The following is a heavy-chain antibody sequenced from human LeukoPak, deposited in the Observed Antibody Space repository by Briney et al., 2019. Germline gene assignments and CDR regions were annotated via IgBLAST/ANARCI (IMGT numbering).Heavy chain of an antibody. D-gene: IGHD5-18*01. CDR3: ATGGESDTAMFLY. CDR1: GYTLTELS. V-gene: IGHV1-24*01. Sequence: ASVKVSCKVSGYTLTELSMHWVRQAPGKGPEWMGGFDPEDGETIYAQKFQGRVTMTEDTSTDTAYMELSSLRSEDTAVYYCATGGESDTAMFLYWGQGTLVTVSS. J-gene: IGHJ4*02. CDR2: FDPEDGET.